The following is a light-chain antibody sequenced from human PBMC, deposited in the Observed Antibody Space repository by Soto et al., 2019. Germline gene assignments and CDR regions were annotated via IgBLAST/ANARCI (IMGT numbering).Light chain of an antibody. CDR3: QQLNSYPLFT. J-gene: IGKJ3*01. Sequence: DIQLTQSPSFLSASVGDRVTITCRASQGISSYLAWYQQKPGKAPKLLIYAASTLQSGVPSSFSGSGSWTEFTLTISSLQPEDFATDYCQQLNSYPLFTFGPGTKVDIK. CDR2: AAS. CDR1: QGISSY. V-gene: IGKV1-9*01.